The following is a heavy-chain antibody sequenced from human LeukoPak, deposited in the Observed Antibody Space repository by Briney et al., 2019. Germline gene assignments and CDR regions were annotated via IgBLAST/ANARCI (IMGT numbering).Heavy chain of an antibody. V-gene: IGHV4-39*07. J-gene: IGHJ4*02. Sequence: SETLSLTCTVSGGSISSSSYYWGWIRQPPGKGLEWIGSIYYSGSTYYNPSLKSRVTISVDTSKNQFSLKLNSVTAADTAVYYCARYSGSYLYYFDYWGQGTLVTVSS. CDR3: ARYSGSYLYYFDY. CDR1: GGSISSSSYY. CDR2: IYYSGST. D-gene: IGHD1-26*01.